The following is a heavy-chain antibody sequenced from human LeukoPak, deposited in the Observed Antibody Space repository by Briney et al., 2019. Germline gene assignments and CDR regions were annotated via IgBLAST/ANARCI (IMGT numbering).Heavy chain of an antibody. CDR1: GYTFTSYG. V-gene: IGHV1-18*01. J-gene: IGHJ5*02. CDR3: ARDFNGIDIVVVVAATNWFDP. D-gene: IGHD2-15*01. CDR2: ISAYNSNT. Sequence: GESLKISCKASGYTFTSYGISWVRQAPGQGLEWMGWISAYNSNTNYAQKLQGRVTMTTDTSTSKAYMELRSLRSDDTAVYYCARDFNGIDIVVVVAATNWFDPWGQGTLVTVSS.